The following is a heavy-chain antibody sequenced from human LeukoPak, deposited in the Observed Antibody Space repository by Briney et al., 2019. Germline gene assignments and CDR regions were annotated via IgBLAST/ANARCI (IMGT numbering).Heavy chain of an antibody. D-gene: IGHD1-20*01. V-gene: IGHV4-4*02. CDR1: GGSISSSNW. Sequence: SETLSLTCAVSGGSISSSNWWSWVRQPPGKWLEWIGEISRDGKTNYNPSLKSRVTISLDKSKNQFSLKLSSVTAADTAVYYCARRGTYNFYWGQGTLVTVSS. J-gene: IGHJ4*02. CDR2: ISRDGKT. CDR3: ARRGTYNFY.